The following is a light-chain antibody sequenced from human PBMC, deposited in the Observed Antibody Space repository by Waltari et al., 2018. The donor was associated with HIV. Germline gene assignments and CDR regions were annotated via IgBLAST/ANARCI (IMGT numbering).Light chain of an antibody. CDR3: LLSYSGARPAI. CDR1: SGPVTSGHH. Sequence: QSVVPQEPALTVSPGGTVPLTCGSSSGPVTSGHHPHWFQQKPGQAPRALIYDANNRQSWTPARFSGSLLGGKAALTLSDAQPEDEADYFCLLSYSGARPAIFGGGTKLSVL. CDR2: DAN. V-gene: IGLV7-46*01. J-gene: IGLJ2*01.